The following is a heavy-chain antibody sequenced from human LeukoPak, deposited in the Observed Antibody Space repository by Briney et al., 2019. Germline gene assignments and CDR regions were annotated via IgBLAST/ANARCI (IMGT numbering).Heavy chain of an antibody. Sequence: TGGSLRLSCAASRFTFSSYAMSWVRQAPGKGLEWVSGISGSGGSTYYADSVKGRFTISRDNSKNTLHLQMNSLRAEDTAVYYCAKGGSSSWHSFDYWGQGTLVTVSS. V-gene: IGHV3-23*01. CDR2: ISGSGGST. CDR3: AKGGSSSWHSFDY. J-gene: IGHJ4*02. D-gene: IGHD6-13*01. CDR1: RFTFSSYA.